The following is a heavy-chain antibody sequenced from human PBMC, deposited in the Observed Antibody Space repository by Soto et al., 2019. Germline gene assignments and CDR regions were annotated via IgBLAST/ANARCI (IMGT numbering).Heavy chain of an antibody. CDR1: GGSFSGYY. D-gene: IGHD5-12*01. CDR3: AMKEKRGYKKTSNY. CDR2: INHSGST. Sequence: SETLSLTCAVYGGSFSGYYWSWIRQPPGKGLEWIGEINHSGSTNYNPSLKSRVTISVDTSKNQFSLKLSSVTAADTGVSYCAMKEKRGYKKTSNYGGQGPLVPVSS. V-gene: IGHV4-34*01. J-gene: IGHJ4*02.